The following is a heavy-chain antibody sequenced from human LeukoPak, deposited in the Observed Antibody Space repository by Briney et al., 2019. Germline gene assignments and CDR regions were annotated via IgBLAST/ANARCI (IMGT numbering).Heavy chain of an antibody. CDR3: ARGGGIAARPGRVYYYYYMDV. CDR2: ISSSSSYI. V-gene: IGHV3-21*01. J-gene: IGHJ6*03. Sequence: PGGSLRLSCAASGFTFSSYSMNWVRQAPGKGLEWVSSISSSSSYIYYADSVKGRFTISRDNAKNSLYLQMNSLRAEDTAVYYCARGGGIAARPGRVYYYYYMDVWGKGTTVTVSS. D-gene: IGHD6-6*01. CDR1: GFTFSSYS.